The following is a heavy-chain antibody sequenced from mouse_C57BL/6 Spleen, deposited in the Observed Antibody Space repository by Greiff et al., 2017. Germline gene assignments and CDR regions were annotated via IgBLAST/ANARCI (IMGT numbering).Heavy chain of an antibody. Sequence: VQLQQSGPELVKPGASVKISCKASGYAFSSSWMNWVKQRPGKGLEWIGRIYPGDGDTNYNGKFKGKATLTADKSSSTAYMQLSSLTSEDSAVYFCARSDSAYAMDYWGQGTSVTVSS. CDR1: GYAFSSSW. CDR3: ARSDSAYAMDY. J-gene: IGHJ4*01. CDR2: IYPGDGDT. V-gene: IGHV1-82*01. D-gene: IGHD6-1*01.